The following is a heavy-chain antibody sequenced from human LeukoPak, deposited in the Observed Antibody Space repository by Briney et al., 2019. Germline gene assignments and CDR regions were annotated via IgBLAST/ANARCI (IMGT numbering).Heavy chain of an antibody. CDR3: ARGLRLLWFGALFDY. CDR1: GYTFTSYA. V-gene: IGHV1-3*01. J-gene: IGHJ4*02. CDR2: INAGNGDT. Sequence: GASVKVSCKASGYTFTSYAMHWVRQAPGQRLEWMGWINAGNGDTKYSQKFQGRVTITRDTSSSTAYMELSSVRSEDTAVYYCARGLRLLWFGALFDYWGQGTLVTVSS. D-gene: IGHD3-10*01.